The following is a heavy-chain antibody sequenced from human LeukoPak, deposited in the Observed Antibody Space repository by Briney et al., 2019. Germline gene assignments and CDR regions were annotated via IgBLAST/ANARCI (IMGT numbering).Heavy chain of an antibody. CDR3: ARRLYGEPQFDY. CDR1: GYSFTSYW. D-gene: IGHD4-17*01. CDR2: IFPGDSDT. V-gene: IGHV5-51*01. J-gene: IGHJ4*02. Sequence: GESLKISCKGSGYSFTSYWIAWVRQVPGKGLEWMGIIFPGDSDTRYNPSFRGQVTISADKSLNTAYLQWSSLKASDTGVYYCARRLYGEPQFDYWGQGTLVAVSS.